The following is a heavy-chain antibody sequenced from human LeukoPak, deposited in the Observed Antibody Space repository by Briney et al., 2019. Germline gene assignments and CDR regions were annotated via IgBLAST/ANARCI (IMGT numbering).Heavy chain of an antibody. V-gene: IGHV4-34*01. CDR2: INHSGST. CDR3: ARARIVGATRCFDY. J-gene: IGHJ4*02. CDR1: GGSFSGYY. Sequence: SETLSLTCAVYGGSFSGYYWSWIRQPPGKGLEWIGEINHSGSTNYNPSLKSRVTISVDTSKNQFSLKLSSVTPEDTAVYYCARARIVGATRCFDYWGQGTLVTVSS. D-gene: IGHD1-26*01.